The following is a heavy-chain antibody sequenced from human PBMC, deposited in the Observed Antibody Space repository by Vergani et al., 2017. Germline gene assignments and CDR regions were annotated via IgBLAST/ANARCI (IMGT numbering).Heavy chain of an antibody. CDR1: GFTFSSYA. V-gene: IGHV3-30-3*01. Sequence: VQLVESGGGVVQPGRSLRLSCAASGFTFSSYAMHWVRQAPGKGLEWVAVISYDGSNKYYADSVKGRFTISRDNSKNTLYLQMNSLRAEDTAVYYCARARLGYSSSALAYWGQGTLVTVSS. J-gene: IGHJ4*02. CDR3: ARARLGYSSSALAY. D-gene: IGHD6-13*01. CDR2: ISYDGSNK.